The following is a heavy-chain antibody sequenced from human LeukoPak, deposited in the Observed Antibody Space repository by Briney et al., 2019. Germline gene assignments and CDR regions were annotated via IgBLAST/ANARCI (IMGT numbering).Heavy chain of an antibody. Sequence: PGGSLTLSCAASGFTFSSYGMYWVRQAPGKGLEGVAVISYDGSNKYYAASVKGRFTLSRDNSKNTPYLQMNSLRAEDTAVYYCAKILPDTVTADYWGQGTLVTVSS. CDR3: AKILPDTVTADY. CDR1: GFTFSSYG. CDR2: ISYDGSNK. D-gene: IGHD4-11*01. V-gene: IGHV3-30*18. J-gene: IGHJ4*02.